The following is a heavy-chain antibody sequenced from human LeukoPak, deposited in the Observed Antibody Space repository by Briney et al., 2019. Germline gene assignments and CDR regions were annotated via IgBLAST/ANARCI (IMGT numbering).Heavy chain of an antibody. CDR3: ARPTSQEMATINPSAFDI. J-gene: IGHJ3*02. CDR2: IYYSGST. D-gene: IGHD5-24*01. CDR1: GGSVSSGSYY. V-gene: IGHV4-39*01. Sequence: PSETLSLTCTVSGGSVSSGSYYWGWIRQPPGKGLEWIGSIYYSGSTYYNPSLKSRVTISVDTSKNQFSLKLSSVTAADTAVYYCARPTSQEMATINPSAFDIWGQGTMVTVSS.